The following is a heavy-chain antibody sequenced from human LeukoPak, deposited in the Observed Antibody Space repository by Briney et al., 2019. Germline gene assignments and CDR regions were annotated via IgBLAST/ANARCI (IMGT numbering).Heavy chain of an antibody. D-gene: IGHD1-1*01. V-gene: IGHV3-7*01. J-gene: IGHJ3*02. CDR3: ASAVVQRTDAFDI. CDR1: GFTFSSYW. Sequence: GGSLRLSCAASGFTFSSYWMSWVRQAPGKGLEWVANIKQDGSEKYYVDSVKGRFTISRDDAKNSLYLQMNSLRAEDTAVYYCASAVVQRTDAFDIWGQGTMVTVSS. CDR2: IKQDGSEK.